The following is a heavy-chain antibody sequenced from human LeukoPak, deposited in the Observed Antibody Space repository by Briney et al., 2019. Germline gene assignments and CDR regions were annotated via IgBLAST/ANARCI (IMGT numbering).Heavy chain of an antibody. CDR1: GFTFSSSW. Sequence: PGGSLRLSCAASGFTFSSSWMHWVRQAPGKGLVWVSHVNSDGSSTNYADSVKGQFTISRDNAKNTLYPQMNSLRAEDTAVYYCVRDLPGEGIDYWGQGTLVTVSS. CDR3: VRDLPGEGIDY. J-gene: IGHJ4*02. CDR2: VNSDGSST. V-gene: IGHV3-74*01. D-gene: IGHD3-10*01.